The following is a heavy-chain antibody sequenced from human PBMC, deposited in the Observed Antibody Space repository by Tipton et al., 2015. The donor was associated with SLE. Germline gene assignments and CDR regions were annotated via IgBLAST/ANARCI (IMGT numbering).Heavy chain of an antibody. CDR1: GGSISSGSYY. D-gene: IGHD6-13*01. CDR3: ARRGQQLTTSYYYYYYMDV. Sequence: LRLSCTVSGGSISSGSYYWSWIRQPPGKGLEWIGYIYYSGSTNYNPPLKSRVTISVDTPKSQFSLKLSSVTAADTAVYYCARRGQQLTTSYYYYYYMDVWGKGTTDTVSS. CDR2: IYYSGST. J-gene: IGHJ6*03. V-gene: IGHV4-61*01.